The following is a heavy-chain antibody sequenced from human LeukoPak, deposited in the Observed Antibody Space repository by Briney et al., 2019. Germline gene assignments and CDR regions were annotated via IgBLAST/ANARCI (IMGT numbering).Heavy chain of an antibody. J-gene: IGHJ4*02. CDR1: GATCSSYA. V-gene: IGHV1-69*06. Sequence: ASVKVSCKASGATCSSYAVNWVRQAPRQRLEWVGRIIPIFVTPDYAQKFQGRVTITADKSTSTAYMELSSLKSEDTAVYYCARGVAGNVYWGQGTLVTVSS. CDR3: ARGVAGNVY. CDR2: IIPIFVTP. D-gene: IGHD6-19*01.